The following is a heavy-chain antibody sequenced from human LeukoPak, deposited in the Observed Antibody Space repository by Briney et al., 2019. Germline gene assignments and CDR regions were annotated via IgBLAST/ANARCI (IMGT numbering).Heavy chain of an antibody. V-gene: IGHV3-21*01. CDR3: ARAGYCSGGCCYPGTSPFDY. CDR1: GFTFSSYS. Sequence: PGGSLRLSCAASGFTFSSYSMNWVRQAPGEGLEWVSSISSSSSYIYYADSVKGRFTISRDNAKNSLYLQMNSLRAEDTAVYYRARAGYCSGGCCYPGTSPFDYWGQGTLVTVSS. CDR2: ISSSSSYI. D-gene: IGHD2-15*01. J-gene: IGHJ4*02.